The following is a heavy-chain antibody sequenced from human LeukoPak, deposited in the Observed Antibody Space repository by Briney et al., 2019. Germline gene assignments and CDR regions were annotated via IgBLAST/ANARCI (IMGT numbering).Heavy chain of an antibody. V-gene: IGHV1-8*01. J-gene: IGHJ4*02. CDR2: MNPNRGNT. CDR1: GYTFTSYD. Sequence: GASVKVSCKASGYTFTSYDINWVRQATGQGLEWLGWMNPNRGNTGYAQKFQGRVTMTSDTSIDTAYMELGSLRSEDTAVYYCATERRWKEYWGQGTLVTVSS. CDR3: ATERRWKEY. D-gene: IGHD4-23*01.